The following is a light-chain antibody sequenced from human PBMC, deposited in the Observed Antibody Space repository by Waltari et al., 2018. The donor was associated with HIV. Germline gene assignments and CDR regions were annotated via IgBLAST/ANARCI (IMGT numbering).Light chain of an antibody. Sequence: EIVMTQSPPPLSVSPGQRVTLSCRASQSISAKVAWYQQRPGQAPRLPIYEAATRPTGIPARFSGSGSGTEFTLTISSLQSEDFATYFCQQYDSGPRGITFGQGTMLEIK. CDR2: EAA. CDR1: QSISAK. V-gene: IGKV3-15*01. CDR3: QQYDSGPRGIT. J-gene: IGKJ2*01.